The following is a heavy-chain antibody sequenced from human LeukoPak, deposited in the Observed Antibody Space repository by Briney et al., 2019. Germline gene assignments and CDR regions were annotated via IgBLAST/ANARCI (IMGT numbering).Heavy chain of an antibody. CDR1: GGSISSYY. Sequence: SETLSLTCTVSGGSISSYYWSWIRQPPGKGLEWIGYIYYSGSTNYNPPLKSRVTISVDTSKNQFSLKLSSVTAADTAVYYCARVRSTSFGMDVWGKGTTVTVSS. J-gene: IGHJ6*03. CDR2: IYYSGST. CDR3: ARVRSTSFGMDV. D-gene: IGHD2-2*01. V-gene: IGHV4-59*01.